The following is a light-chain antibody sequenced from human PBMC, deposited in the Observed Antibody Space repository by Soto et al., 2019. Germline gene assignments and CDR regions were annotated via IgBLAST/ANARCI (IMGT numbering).Light chain of an antibody. CDR1: QSISSW. CDR2: DAS. V-gene: IGKV1-5*01. Sequence: DIQMTQSPSTLSASVGDRVTITCRASQSISSWLAWYQQKPGKAPKLLIYDASGLESGVPPRFSGSGSGTEFTLTISSLQPDDFETYYCQQYNSYPWTLGQGTKVDIK. J-gene: IGKJ1*01. CDR3: QQYNSYPWT.